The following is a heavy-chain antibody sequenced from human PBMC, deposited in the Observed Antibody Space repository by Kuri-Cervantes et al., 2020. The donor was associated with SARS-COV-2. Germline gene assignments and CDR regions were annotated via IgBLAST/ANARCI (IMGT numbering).Heavy chain of an antibody. J-gene: IGHJ4*02. CDR1: GFTFSSYA. CDR3: ARELVFFDY. CDR2: ISYDGSNK. V-gene: IGHV3-30-3*01. Sequence: GESLKISCAASGFTFSSYAMHWVRQAPGKGLEWVAVISYDGSNKYYADSVKGRFTISRDNSKNTLYLQMNSLRAEDTAVYYCARELVFFDYWGQGTPVTVSS.